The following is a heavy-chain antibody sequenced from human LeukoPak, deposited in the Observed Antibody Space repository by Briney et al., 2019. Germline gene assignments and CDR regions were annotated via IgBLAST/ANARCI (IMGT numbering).Heavy chain of an antibody. CDR2: IDWDDDK. J-gene: IGHJ4*02. Sequence: SGPALVKPTQTLTLTCTFSGFSLSTSGVRVSWIRQPPGKALEWLARIDWDDDKFYSTSLKTRLTISKDTSKNQVVLTMTNMDPVNTPTFSCPRTTFGGGDCYFDSGAQEPLVPVSS. V-gene: IGHV2-70*04. D-gene: IGHD2-21*02. CDR1: GFSLSTSGVR. CDR3: PRTTFGGGDCYFDS.